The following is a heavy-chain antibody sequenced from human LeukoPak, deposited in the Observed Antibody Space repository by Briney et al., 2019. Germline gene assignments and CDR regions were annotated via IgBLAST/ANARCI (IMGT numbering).Heavy chain of an antibody. J-gene: IGHJ4*02. Sequence: GGSLRLSCVASGLTFNRYWMHWVRHAPGKGLVWVASINFDGSVKTYADSVKGQFTISRDNAKNTLYVQMNSLTAEDTAVYYCATEGAHNFDYWGLGTLVTVSS. CDR1: GLTFNRYW. V-gene: IGHV3-74*01. CDR2: INFDGSVK. CDR3: ATEGAHNFDY.